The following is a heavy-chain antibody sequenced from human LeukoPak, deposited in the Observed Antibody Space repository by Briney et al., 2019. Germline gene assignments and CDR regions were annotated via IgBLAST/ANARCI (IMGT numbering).Heavy chain of an antibody. CDR2: IYSCGST. J-gene: IGHJ3*02. Sequence: PGGSLRLSCAASGFTVRSNYMSGVRQPPGKGLEWVSFIYSCGSTYYAVSVKGRFTISRDNSKNTLYLQMNSLRAEDTAVYCCARDWVTTDAFDIWGQGTMVTVSS. CDR3: ARDWVTTDAFDI. D-gene: IGHD4-17*01. CDR1: GFTVRSNY. V-gene: IGHV3-66*03.